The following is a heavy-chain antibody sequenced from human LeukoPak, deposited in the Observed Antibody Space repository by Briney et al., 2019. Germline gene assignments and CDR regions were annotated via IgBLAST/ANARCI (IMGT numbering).Heavy chain of an antibody. CDR2: IYYSGST. V-gene: IGHV4-59*01. D-gene: IGHD2-2*01. CDR1: GGSISSYY. J-gene: IGHJ4*02. Sequence: SETLSLTCSVSGGSISSYYWSWIRQTPGKGLEWIGYIYYSGSTSYNPSFKGRVTISVDTSTDHFSPKLRSVTAADTAMYYCASQESSYGPTFDYWGQGILVTVSS. CDR3: ASQESSYGPTFDY.